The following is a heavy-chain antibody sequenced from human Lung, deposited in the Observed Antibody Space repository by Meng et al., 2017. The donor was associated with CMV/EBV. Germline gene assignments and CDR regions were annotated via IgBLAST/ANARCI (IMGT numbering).Heavy chain of an antibody. V-gene: IGHV1-69*05. CDR1: GGTFSSYA. CDR3: ARDRTGDCSSTSCYNYYYYYGMDV. Sequence: SVXVSXKASGGTFSSYAISWVRQAPGQGLEWMGGIIPIFGIENYAQKFQGRVTITTDESTSTAYMEVSSLRSEDTAVYYCARDRTGDCSSTSCYNYYYYYGMDVWGQGTXVTVYS. J-gene: IGHJ6*02. CDR2: IIPIFGIE. D-gene: IGHD2-2*02.